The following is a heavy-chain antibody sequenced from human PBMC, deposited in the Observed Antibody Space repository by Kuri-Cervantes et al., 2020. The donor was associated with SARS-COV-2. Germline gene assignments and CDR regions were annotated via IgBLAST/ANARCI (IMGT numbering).Heavy chain of an antibody. V-gene: IGHV3-49*04. CDR1: GFTFSSYS. CDR2: IRSKAYGGTT. J-gene: IGHJ4*02. Sequence: GESLKISCAASGFTFSSYSMNWVRQAPGKGLEWVGFIRSKAYGGTTEYAASVKGRFTISRDDSKSIAYLQMNSLKTEDTAVYYCTSNDFWSGYSLYWGQGTLVTVSS. D-gene: IGHD3-3*01. CDR3: TSNDFWSGYSLY.